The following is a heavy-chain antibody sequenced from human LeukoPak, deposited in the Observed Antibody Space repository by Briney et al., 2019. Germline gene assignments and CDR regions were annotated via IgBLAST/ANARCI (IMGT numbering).Heavy chain of an antibody. Sequence: ASVKVSCKASGYTFTSYYMHWVRQAPGQGLEWMGIINPSGGSTSYAQKFQGRVTMTRDTSTSTVYMELSSLRSEDTAVYYCARAVVSSGSNGAPSHYWGQGTLVTVCS. CDR3: ARAVVSSGSNGAPSHY. CDR1: GYTFTSYY. D-gene: IGHD3-22*01. CDR2: INPSGGST. V-gene: IGHV1-46*01. J-gene: IGHJ4*02.